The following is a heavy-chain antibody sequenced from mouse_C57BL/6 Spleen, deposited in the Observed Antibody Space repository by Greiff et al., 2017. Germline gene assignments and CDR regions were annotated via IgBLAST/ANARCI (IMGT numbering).Heavy chain of an antibody. CDR1: GYAFSSSW. V-gene: IGHV1-82*01. CDR2: IYPGDGDT. J-gene: IGHJ2*01. CDR3: ARRGNHFDY. Sequence: VQLQQSGPELVKPGASVKISCKASGYAFSSSWMNWVKQRPGKGLEWIGRIYPGDGDTNYNGKFKGKATLTADKSSSTAYMQLSSLTAEDSAVYFGARRGNHFDYWGQGTTLTVSS. D-gene: IGHD2-1*01.